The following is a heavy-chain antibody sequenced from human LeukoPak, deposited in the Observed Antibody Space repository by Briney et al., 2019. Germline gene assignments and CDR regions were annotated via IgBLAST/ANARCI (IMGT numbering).Heavy chain of an antibody. CDR1: GFTFSSYG. V-gene: IGHV3-30*18. J-gene: IGHJ4*02. CDR3: AKDYENDNWNDVGY. CDR2: ISYDGSNK. Sequence: GGSLRLSCAASGFTFSSYGMHWVRQGPGKGLEWVAVISYDGSNKYYADSVKGRFTISRDNSKNTLYLQMNSLRAEDTAVYYCAKDYENDNWNDVGYWGQGTLVTVSS. D-gene: IGHD1-1*01.